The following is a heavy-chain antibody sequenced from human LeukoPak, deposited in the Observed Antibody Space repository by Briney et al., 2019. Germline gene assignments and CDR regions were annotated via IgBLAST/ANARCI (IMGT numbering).Heavy chain of an antibody. CDR1: GYSISSGYY. CDR3: ARVRGYCSSTICYRYYFDY. D-gene: IGHD2-2*01. V-gene: IGHV4-38-2*02. Sequence: SETLSLTCTVSGYSISSGYYWGWIRQPPGKGLEWIGTIYRSGNTYYNPSLKSRVTISVDTSKNPFSLKLTSVTAADTGVYCCARVRGYCSSTICYRYYFDYWGQGTLVTVSS. J-gene: IGHJ4*02. CDR2: IYRSGNT.